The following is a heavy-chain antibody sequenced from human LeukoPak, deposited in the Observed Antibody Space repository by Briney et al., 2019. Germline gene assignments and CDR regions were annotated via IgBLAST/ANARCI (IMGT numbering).Heavy chain of an antibody. V-gene: IGHV3-20*04. CDR2: INWNGGST. D-gene: IGHD6-13*01. J-gene: IGHJ3*02. CDR1: GFTFDDYG. Sequence: PGGSLRLSCAASGFTFDDYGMSWVRQAPGKGLEWVSGINWNGGSTGYADSVKGRFTISRDNAKTSLYLQMNSLRAEDTALYYCARKIAAAGRAWWDAFDIWGQGTMVTVSS. CDR3: ARKIAAAGRAWWDAFDI.